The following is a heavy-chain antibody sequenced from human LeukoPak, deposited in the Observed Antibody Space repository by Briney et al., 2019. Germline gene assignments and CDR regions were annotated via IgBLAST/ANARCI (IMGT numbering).Heavy chain of an antibody. J-gene: IGHJ4*02. Sequence: ASVKVSCKASGYTFTSYYMHWVRQAPGQGLEWMGIINPSGGSTSYAQKFQGRVTMTRDTSTSTVYMELSRLRSDDTAVYYCAREDNLGSGSSPNDYWGQGTLVTVSS. CDR2: INPSGGST. CDR1: GYTFTSYY. CDR3: AREDNLGSGSSPNDY. D-gene: IGHD6-19*01. V-gene: IGHV1-46*01.